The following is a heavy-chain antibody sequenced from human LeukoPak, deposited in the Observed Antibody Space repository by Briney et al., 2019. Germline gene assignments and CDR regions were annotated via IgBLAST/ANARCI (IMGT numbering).Heavy chain of an antibody. CDR2: INPNSGGT. CDR3: ARGGGSMTTVFNWFDP. V-gene: IGHV1-2*02. J-gene: IGHJ5*02. Sequence: ASVKVSCKASGYTFTGYYMHWVRQAPGQGLEWMGWINPNSGGTNYAQKFQGRVTMTRDTSISTAYMGLSRLRSDDMAVYYCARGGGSMTTVFNWFDPWGQGTLVTVSS. D-gene: IGHD4-17*01. CDR1: GYTFTGYY.